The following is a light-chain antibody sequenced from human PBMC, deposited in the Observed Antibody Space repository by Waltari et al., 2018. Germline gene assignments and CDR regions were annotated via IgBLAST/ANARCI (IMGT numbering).Light chain of an antibody. J-gene: IGLJ3*02. CDR1: SGSVSSTSY. CDR3: SMYMGSGIWV. Sequence: QTVLTQEPSLSVSPGGTVTLTCALSSGSVSSTSYATWYQQTPGQFPRTLVYKGTGRSSGVPDRVSGSILGNKAALTITGAQADDESDYYCSMYMGSGIWVFGGGTKLTVL. CDR2: KGT. V-gene: IGLV8-61*01.